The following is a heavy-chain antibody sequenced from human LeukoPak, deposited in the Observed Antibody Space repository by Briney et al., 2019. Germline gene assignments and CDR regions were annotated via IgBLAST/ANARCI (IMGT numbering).Heavy chain of an antibody. CDR2: INHSGST. CDR1: GGSFSGYY. J-gene: IGHJ4*02. V-gene: IGHV4-34*01. D-gene: IGHD1-14*01. CDR3: ARGRRGGAGY. Sequence: SETLSLTCAVYGGSFSGYYWSWIRQPPGKGLEWIGEINHSGSTNYNPSLKSRVTISVDTSMNQFSLKLSSVTAADTAVYYCARGRRGGAGYWGQGTLVTVSS.